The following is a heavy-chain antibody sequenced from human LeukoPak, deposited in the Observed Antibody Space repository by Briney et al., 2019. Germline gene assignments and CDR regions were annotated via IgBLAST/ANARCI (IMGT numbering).Heavy chain of an antibody. V-gene: IGHV1-24*01. D-gene: IGHD3-10*02. CDR1: GYTLTELF. J-gene: IGHJ3*02. CDR2: FDPEDGET. CDR3: ATELMLFGESSSAFDI. Sequence: ASVKVSCKVSGYTLTELFMHWVRQAPGKGLEWMGGFDPEDGETIYAQKFQGRVTMTDDTSTDTAYMDVSSMKSADTGVYYCATELMLFGESSSAFDIWRQGTMVSVSS.